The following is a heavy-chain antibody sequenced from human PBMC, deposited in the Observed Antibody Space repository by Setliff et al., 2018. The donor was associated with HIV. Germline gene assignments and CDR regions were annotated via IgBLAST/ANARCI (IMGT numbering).Heavy chain of an antibody. Sequence: LSLTCAVYGGSFSGYYWSWIRQPPGKGLEWIGEINHSGSTNYNPSLKSRVTISVDTSKNQFSLKLRSVTAADTAVYYCARARGSSGWYAWFGITNWGQGTLVTVSS. CDR1: GGSFSGYY. D-gene: IGHD6-13*01. CDR3: ARARGSSGWYAWFGITN. V-gene: IGHV4-34*09. J-gene: IGHJ4*02. CDR2: INHSGST.